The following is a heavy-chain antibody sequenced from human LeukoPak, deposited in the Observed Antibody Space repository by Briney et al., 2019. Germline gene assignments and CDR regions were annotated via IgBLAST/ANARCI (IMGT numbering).Heavy chain of an antibody. J-gene: IGHJ4*02. D-gene: IGHD2-2*01. V-gene: IGHV1-18*01. CDR2: ISAYNGNT. CDR3: ARDVDYCSSTSCYFDY. Sequence: GASVKVSCKASGYTFTSYGISWVRQAPGQGLEWMGWISAYNGNTNYAQKLQGRVTMTRDTSTSTVYMELSSLRSEDTAVYYCARDVDYCSSTSCYFDYWGQGTLVTVSS. CDR1: GYTFTSYG.